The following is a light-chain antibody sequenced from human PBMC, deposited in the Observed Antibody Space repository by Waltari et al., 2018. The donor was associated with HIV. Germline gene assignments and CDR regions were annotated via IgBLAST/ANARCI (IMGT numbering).Light chain of an antibody. Sequence: QSALTQPASVSGSPGQSITISCTGTSSAVGSYNLVSWYQQHPGKAPKLMIYEVSKRPSGFSNRFSGSKSGNTASLTIFGLQAEDEADYYCCSYAGSSTLVVFGGGTKLTVL. CDR3: CSYAGSSTLVV. CDR2: EVS. V-gene: IGLV2-23*02. J-gene: IGLJ2*01. CDR1: SSAVGSYNL.